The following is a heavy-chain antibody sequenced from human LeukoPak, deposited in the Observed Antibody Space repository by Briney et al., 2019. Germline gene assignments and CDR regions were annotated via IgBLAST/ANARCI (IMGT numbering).Heavy chain of an antibody. Sequence: GESLKISCKGSGYSFTSYWIGWVRQMPGKGLEWMGIIYPGDSDTRYSPSFQGQVTISADKSISTAYLQWSSLKASDTAMYYCARRIVVAVAATSTYFDYWGQGTLVTVSS. CDR2: IYPGDSDT. D-gene: IGHD2-15*01. CDR1: GYSFTSYW. V-gene: IGHV5-51*01. J-gene: IGHJ4*02. CDR3: ARRIVVAVAATSTYFDY.